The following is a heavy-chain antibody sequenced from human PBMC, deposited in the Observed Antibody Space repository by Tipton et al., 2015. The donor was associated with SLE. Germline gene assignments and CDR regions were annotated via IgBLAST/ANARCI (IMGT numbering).Heavy chain of an antibody. CDR2: IYYSGST. CDR1: GGSISSYY. D-gene: IGHD6-19*01. CDR3: AREGAEVAGFDY. J-gene: IGHJ4*02. Sequence: TLSLTCTVSGGSISSYYWSWIRQPPGKGLEWIGYIYYSGSTYYNPSLKSRVTISVDTSKNQFSLKLSSVTAADTAVYYCAREGAEVAGFDYWGQGTLVTVSS. V-gene: IGHV4-59*12.